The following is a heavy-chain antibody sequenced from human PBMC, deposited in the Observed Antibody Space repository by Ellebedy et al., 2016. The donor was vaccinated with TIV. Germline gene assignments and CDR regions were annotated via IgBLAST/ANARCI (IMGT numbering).Heavy chain of an antibody. D-gene: IGHD4-17*01. V-gene: IGHV3-7*01. Sequence: PGGSLRLSCAASGFSIRSYWMSWVRQAPGKGLEWVANIYQDGGVQYYVDSVKGRFTISRDNADNSLFLQMNSLRAEDTAVYYCARRGSYGDYAVQINSWFDRWGRGTLVTVSS. CDR3: ARRGSYGDYAVQINSWFDR. CDR1: GFSIRSYW. CDR2: IYQDGGVQ. J-gene: IGHJ5*02.